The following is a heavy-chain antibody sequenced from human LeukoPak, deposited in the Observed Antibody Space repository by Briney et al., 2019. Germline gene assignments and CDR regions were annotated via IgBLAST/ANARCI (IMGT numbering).Heavy chain of an antibody. Sequence: PGGSLILSCAASGFTVSSNYMTWVRQAPGKGLEWVSVIFGGGSTYYADSVKGRFTISRDNSKNTLFLQMNSLRVEDTAVYYCARGPGGYDNWGQGTLVTVSS. J-gene: IGHJ4*02. CDR2: IFGGGST. D-gene: IGHD3-16*01. CDR1: GFTVSSNY. CDR3: ARGPGGYDN. V-gene: IGHV3-66*01.